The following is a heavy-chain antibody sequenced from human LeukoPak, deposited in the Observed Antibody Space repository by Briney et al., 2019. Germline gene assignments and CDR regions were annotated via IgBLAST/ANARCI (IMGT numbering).Heavy chain of an antibody. Sequence: ASVKVSCKASGYTFTSYYMHWVRQAPGQGLEWMGRINPNSGGTNYAQKFQGRVTMTRDTSISTAYMELSRLRSDDTAVYYCARISVISGSYLYYFDYWGQGTLVTVSS. CDR3: ARISVISGSYLYYFDY. D-gene: IGHD1-26*01. CDR2: INPNSGGT. V-gene: IGHV1-2*06. J-gene: IGHJ4*02. CDR1: GYTFTSYY.